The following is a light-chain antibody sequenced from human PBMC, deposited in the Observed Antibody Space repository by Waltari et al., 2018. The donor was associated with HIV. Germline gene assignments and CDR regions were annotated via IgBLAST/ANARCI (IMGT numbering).Light chain of an antibody. V-gene: IGLV2-14*03. Sequence: QSALAHPASVSGSPGQSITISCTGTTSDVGTYNYVSWSQQHPGKGPTLVLFDVSHRPSGISARLSGSRAGNTASLTISGLRAEDEADYFCSSYSTNTNNSPWVFGGGTKVTVL. J-gene: IGLJ3*02. CDR1: TSDVGTYNY. CDR3: SSYSTNTNNSPWV. CDR2: DVS.